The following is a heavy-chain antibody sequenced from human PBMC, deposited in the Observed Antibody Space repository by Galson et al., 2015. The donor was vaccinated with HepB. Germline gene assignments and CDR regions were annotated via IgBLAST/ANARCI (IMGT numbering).Heavy chain of an antibody. CDR1: GFTFSSYS. Sequence: SLRLSCAASGFTFSSYSMNWVRQAPGKGLEWVSSISSSSSYIYYADSVKGRFTISRDNAKNSLYLQMNSLRAEDTAVYYCARDFTRKRLTAVAYWGQGTLVTVSS. V-gene: IGHV3-21*01. CDR3: ARDFTRKRLTAVAY. CDR2: ISSSSSYI. D-gene: IGHD6-19*01. J-gene: IGHJ4*02.